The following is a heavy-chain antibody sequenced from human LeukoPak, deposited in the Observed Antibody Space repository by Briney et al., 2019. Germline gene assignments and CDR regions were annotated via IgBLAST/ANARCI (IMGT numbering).Heavy chain of an antibody. CDR2: IIPIFGTA. Sequence: GASVKVSCKASGGTFSSYAISWVRQAPGQGLEWMGGIIPIFGTANYAQKFQGRLTMTRDTSTSTVYMELSTLTSEDTAVYYCARSRGPYSSSSVDYWGQGTLVTVSS. J-gene: IGHJ4*02. D-gene: IGHD6-6*01. V-gene: IGHV1-69*05. CDR1: GGTFSSYA. CDR3: ARSRGPYSSSSVDY.